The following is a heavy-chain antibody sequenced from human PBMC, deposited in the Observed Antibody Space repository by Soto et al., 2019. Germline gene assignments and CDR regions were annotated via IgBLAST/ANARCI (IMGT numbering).Heavy chain of an antibody. CDR2: IKSKTDGGTT. Sequence: GGSVRLSCAASGFTFSNAWMSWVRQAPGKGLEWVGRIKSKTDGGTTDYAAPVKGRFTISRDDSKNTLYLQMNSLKTEDTAVYYCTTEAYYYDSSGYYYIWGQGTMVTVSS. CDR3: TTEAYYYDSSGYYYI. V-gene: IGHV3-15*01. J-gene: IGHJ3*02. D-gene: IGHD3-22*01. CDR1: GFTFSNAW.